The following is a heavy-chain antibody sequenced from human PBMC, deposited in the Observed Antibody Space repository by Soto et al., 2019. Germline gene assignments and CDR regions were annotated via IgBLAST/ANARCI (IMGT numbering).Heavy chain of an antibody. CDR2: ISVSGDST. CDR3: AKGSNWNYLAPFDY. CDR1: GFTFSNYA. V-gene: IGHV3-23*01. D-gene: IGHD1-7*01. Sequence: EVQLLESGGDLVQPGGSLRLSCAASGFTFSNYAMSWVRQAPGKGLEWVSGISVSGDSTYYADSVKGRFTISRDNSKNTLYVQMNSLRAEDTAVYYCAKGSNWNYLAPFDYWGQGTLVTVSS. J-gene: IGHJ4*02.